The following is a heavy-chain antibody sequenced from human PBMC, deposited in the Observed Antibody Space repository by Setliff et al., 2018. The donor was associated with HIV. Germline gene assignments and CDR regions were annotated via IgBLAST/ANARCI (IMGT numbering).Heavy chain of an antibody. CDR1: GYSVSSGYY. V-gene: IGHV4-38-2*01. J-gene: IGHJ3*02. D-gene: IGHD3-3*01. CDR3: ARSKTFYDFWGGYYTHGAFKI. CDR2: IYYSGST. Sequence: PSETLSLTCAVSGYSVSSGYYWGWIRQPPGKGLEWIASIYYSGSTYYAPSLKSRVTISVDTSKNQFSLKLTSVTAADTAVYYCARSKTFYDFWGGYYTHGAFKIWGLGTMVTVSS.